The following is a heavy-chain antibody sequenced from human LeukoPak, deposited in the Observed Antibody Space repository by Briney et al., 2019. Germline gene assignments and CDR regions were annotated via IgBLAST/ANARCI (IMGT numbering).Heavy chain of an antibody. D-gene: IGHD3-3*01. Sequence: SVKVSCKASGGTFSSYAISWVRQAPGQGLEWMGGIIPIFGTANYAQKFQGRVTITADESTSTAYMELSSLRSEDTAVYYCARGIPRFWSGYYFDGGWFDPWGQGTLVTVSS. CDR3: ARGIPRFWSGYYFDGGWFDP. V-gene: IGHV1-69*13. J-gene: IGHJ5*02. CDR1: GGTFSSYA. CDR2: IIPIFGTA.